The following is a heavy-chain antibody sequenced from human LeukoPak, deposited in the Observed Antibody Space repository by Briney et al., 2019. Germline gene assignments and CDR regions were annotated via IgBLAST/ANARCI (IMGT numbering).Heavy chain of an antibody. J-gene: IGHJ4*02. D-gene: IGHD2-2*01. V-gene: IGHV4-4*07. CDR2: IYTSGST. CDR3: ARGPSNQLLRRFDY. Sequence: PSETLSLTCTVSGGSISSYYWSWIRQPAGKGLEWIGRIYTSGSTNYNPSLKSRVTMSVDTSKNQFSLKLSSVTAADTAVYYCARGPSNQLLRRFDYWGQGTLVTVSS. CDR1: GGSISSYY.